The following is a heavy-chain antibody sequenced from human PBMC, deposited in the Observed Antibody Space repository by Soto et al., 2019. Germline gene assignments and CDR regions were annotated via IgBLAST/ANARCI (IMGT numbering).Heavy chain of an antibody. V-gene: IGHV1-24*01. Sequence: ASVKVSCKVSGYTLTYLSMHWVRQAPGKGLEWMGGFDPEDGETIYAQKFQGRVTMTEDTSTDTAYMELSSLRSEDTAVYYCATEIYYYDSSGYYYFDYWGQGTLVTVSS. D-gene: IGHD3-22*01. J-gene: IGHJ4*02. CDR1: GYTLTYLS. CDR2: FDPEDGET. CDR3: ATEIYYYDSSGYYYFDY.